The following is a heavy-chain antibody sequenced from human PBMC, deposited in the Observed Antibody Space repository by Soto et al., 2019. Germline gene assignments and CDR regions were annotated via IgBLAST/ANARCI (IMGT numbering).Heavy chain of an antibody. CDR3: ARIPNYYYMDV. J-gene: IGHJ6*03. V-gene: IGHV2-70*11. Sequence: PTQTLTLTCTFSGFSLRTSGMCVSWIRQPPGKALEWLARIDWDEDKYYSTSLKTRLTISKDTSKNQVVLTMTNMDPVDTATYYCARIPNYYYMDVWGKGTTVTVSS. CDR1: GFSLRTSGMC. CDR2: IDWDEDK.